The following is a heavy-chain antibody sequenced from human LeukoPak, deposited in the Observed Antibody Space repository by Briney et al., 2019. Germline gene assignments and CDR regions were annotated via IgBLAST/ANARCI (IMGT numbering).Heavy chain of an antibody. D-gene: IGHD1-26*01. Sequence: PGGSLRLSCAASGFTFSSYAMSWVRQPPGKGLEWFQAISSGAGSTYYADSVKGRFTISRDNSKNTLYLQMNSLRAEDTAVYYCAKDRGHVGATIGGDAFDIWGQGTMVTVSS. CDR2: ISSGAGST. CDR3: AKDRGHVGATIGGDAFDI. CDR1: GFTFSSYA. V-gene: IGHV3-23*01. J-gene: IGHJ3*02.